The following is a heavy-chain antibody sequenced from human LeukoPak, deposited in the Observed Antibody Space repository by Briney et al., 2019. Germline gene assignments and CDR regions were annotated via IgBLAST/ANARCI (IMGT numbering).Heavy chain of an antibody. D-gene: IGHD3-10*01. CDR1: GFTFSSYD. J-gene: IGHJ6*02. Sequence: GGSLRLSCAASGFTFSSYDMHWVRQATGKGLEWVSAIDTAGDTYYPGSVKGRFTISRENAKNSLYLQMNSLRAGATAVYYCARKFGSGSYRYYYYGMDVWGQGTTVTVSS. CDR3: ARKFGSGSYRYYYYGMDV. CDR2: IDTAGDT. V-gene: IGHV3-13*01.